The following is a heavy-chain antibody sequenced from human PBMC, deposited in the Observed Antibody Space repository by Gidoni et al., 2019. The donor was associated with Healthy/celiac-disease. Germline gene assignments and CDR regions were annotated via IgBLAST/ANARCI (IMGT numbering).Heavy chain of an antibody. CDR3: ARDSWGHHYGMDV. D-gene: IGHD3-16*01. Sequence: QVQLQQWGAGLLKPSETLSLTCAVYGGSFSGYYWSWIRQPPGKGLEWIGEINHSGSTNYNPSLKSRVTISVDTSKNQFSLKLSSVTAADTAVYYCARDSWGHHYGMDVWGQGTTVTVSS. CDR1: GGSFSGYY. J-gene: IGHJ6*02. CDR2: INHSGST. V-gene: IGHV4-34*01.